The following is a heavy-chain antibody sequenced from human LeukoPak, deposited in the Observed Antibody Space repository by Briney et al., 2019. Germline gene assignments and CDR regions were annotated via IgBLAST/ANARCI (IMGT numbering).Heavy chain of an antibody. CDR3: AKSEGYCSSTSCYTLDY. CDR1: GFTFSSYS. Sequence: GGSLRLSCAASGFTFSSYSMNWVRQAPGKGPEWVSSISSSSSYIYYADSVKGRFTISRDNAKNSLYLQMNSLRAEDTAVYYCAKSEGYCSSTSCYTLDYWGQGTLVTVSS. J-gene: IGHJ4*02. V-gene: IGHV3-21*04. CDR2: ISSSSSYI. D-gene: IGHD2-2*02.